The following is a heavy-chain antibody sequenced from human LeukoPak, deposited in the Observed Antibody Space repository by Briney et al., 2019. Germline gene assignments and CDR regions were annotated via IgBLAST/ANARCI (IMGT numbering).Heavy chain of an antibody. Sequence: GGSLRLSCAASGFTFNTYWMHWVRQAPGKGLVWVSRINSDGSSTIYADSVKGRFTISRDTAKNTLYLQMNSLRAEDTAVYYCARGSSTYPDYWGQGTLVTVSS. CDR3: ARGSSTYPDY. D-gene: IGHD3-3*02. CDR1: GFTFNTYW. CDR2: INSDGSST. J-gene: IGHJ4*02. V-gene: IGHV3-74*01.